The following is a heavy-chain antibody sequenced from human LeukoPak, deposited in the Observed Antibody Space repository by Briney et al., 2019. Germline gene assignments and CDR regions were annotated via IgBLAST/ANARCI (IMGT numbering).Heavy chain of an antibody. CDR2: ISSSSSTI. CDR1: GFTFSSYS. D-gene: IGHD3-3*01. J-gene: IGHJ4*02. CDR3: ARQVYDFWSGYYSDY. Sequence: PGGSMRLSCAASGFTFSSYSMNWVRQAPGRGLEWVSYISSSSSTIYYADSVKGRFTISRDNSKNTLYLQMGSLRAEDMAVYYCARQVYDFWSGYYSDYWGQGTLVTVSS. V-gene: IGHV3-48*01.